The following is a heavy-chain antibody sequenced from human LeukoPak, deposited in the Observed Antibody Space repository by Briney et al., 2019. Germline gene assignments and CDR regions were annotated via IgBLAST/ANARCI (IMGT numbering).Heavy chain of an antibody. CDR1: GGSVSSSGSY. J-gene: IGHJ4*02. CDR3: ARDGVRGVIR. D-gene: IGHD3-10*01. Sequence: PSETLSLTCTVSGGSVSSSGSYWSWIRQPPGKGLEWFAYIYYSGSTTYNPSLKSRVIISVDTSKNQFSLKLSSVTAADTAVYYCARDGVRGVIRWGQGTLVTVSS. V-gene: IGHV4-61*08. CDR2: IYYSGST.